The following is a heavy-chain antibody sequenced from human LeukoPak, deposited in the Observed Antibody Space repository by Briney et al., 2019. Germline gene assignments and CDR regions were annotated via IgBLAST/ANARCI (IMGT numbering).Heavy chain of an antibody. J-gene: IGHJ5*02. CDR1: GGSISSSNW. V-gene: IGHV4-4*02. CDR2: IYHSGST. Sequence: PSETLSLTCAVSGGSISSSNWWSWVRQPPGKGLEWIGEIYHSGSTNYNPSLKSRVTISVDKSKNQFSLNLSSVTAADTAVYYCARSPLTGNYGDWFDPWGQGTLVIVSS. D-gene: IGHD3-9*01. CDR3: ARSPLTGNYGDWFDP.